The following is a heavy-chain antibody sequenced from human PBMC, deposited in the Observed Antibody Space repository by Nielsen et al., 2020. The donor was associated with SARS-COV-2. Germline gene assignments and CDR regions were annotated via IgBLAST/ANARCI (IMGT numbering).Heavy chain of an antibody. CDR2: ISYDGSNK. CDR1: GFTFSSYA. D-gene: IGHD1-26*01. Sequence: GGSLRLSCAASGFTFSSYAMHWVRQAPGKGLEWVAVISYDGSNKYYADSVKGRFTISRDNSKNTLYLQMNSLRAEDTAVYYCARGVGATTSWFDPWGQGTLVTVSS. CDR3: ARGVGATTSWFDP. V-gene: IGHV3-30-3*01. J-gene: IGHJ5*02.